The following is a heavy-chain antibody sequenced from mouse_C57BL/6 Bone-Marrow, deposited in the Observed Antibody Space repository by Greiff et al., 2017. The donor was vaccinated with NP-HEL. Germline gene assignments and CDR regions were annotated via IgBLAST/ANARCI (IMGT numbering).Heavy chain of an antibody. D-gene: IGHD2-5*01. CDR2: IWTGGGT. Sequence: VMLVESGPGLVAPSQSLSITCTVSGFSLTSYAISWVRQPPGKGLEWLGVIWTGGGTNYNSALKSRLSISKDNSKSQVFLKMNSLQTDDTARYYCAREGYSNFDYYAMDYWGQGTSVTVSS. CDR3: AREGYSNFDYYAMDY. CDR1: GFSLTSYA. V-gene: IGHV2-9-1*01. J-gene: IGHJ4*01.